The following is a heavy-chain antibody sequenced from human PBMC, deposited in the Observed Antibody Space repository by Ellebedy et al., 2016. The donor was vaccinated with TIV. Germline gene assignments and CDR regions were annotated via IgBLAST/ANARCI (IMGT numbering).Heavy chain of an antibody. CDR2: LSGGIPNT. V-gene: IGHV3-23*01. J-gene: IGHJ4*02. CDR3: AKVLHDGDYPEYYFGS. Sequence: GGSLRLXXAASGFIFNKYAMTWVRQAPGKGLEWVSGLSGGIPNTHYADSVKGRFTISRDNSKNTLYLQMNSLRAEDTAVYYCAKVLHDGDYPEYYFGSWGPGTLVTVSS. D-gene: IGHD4-17*01. CDR1: GFIFNKYA.